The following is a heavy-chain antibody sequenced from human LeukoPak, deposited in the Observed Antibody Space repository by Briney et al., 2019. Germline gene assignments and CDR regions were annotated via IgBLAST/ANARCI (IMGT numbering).Heavy chain of an antibody. CDR2: IDHGGGL. J-gene: IGHJ4*02. Sequence: PSETLSLTCTVSGGSISSSYWSWIRQPPGKGLEWIGSIDHGGGLHRIPPLQSRLTISRDTSNNHFSLSLSSVTAADTAVYYCVRDTGNWNIDYWGRGILVTVSS. D-gene: IGHD1/OR15-1a*01. V-gene: IGHV4-59*12. CDR1: GGSISSSY. CDR3: VRDTGNWNIDY.